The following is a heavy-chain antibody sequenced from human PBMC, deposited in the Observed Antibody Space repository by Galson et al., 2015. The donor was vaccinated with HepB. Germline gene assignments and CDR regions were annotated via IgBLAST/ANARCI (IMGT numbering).Heavy chain of an antibody. Sequence: SLRLSCAVSGITVGSEAMSWVRQAPGKGLEWVSGFGGSGVSTYYADSVKGRFTISRDKSKNTLYLQMKSPRAEDTAVYYCAKVPMSWGQGTLVTVSS. D-gene: IGHD3-10*02. V-gene: IGHV3-23*01. J-gene: IGHJ5*02. CDR2: FGGSGVST. CDR1: GITVGSEA. CDR3: AKVPMS.